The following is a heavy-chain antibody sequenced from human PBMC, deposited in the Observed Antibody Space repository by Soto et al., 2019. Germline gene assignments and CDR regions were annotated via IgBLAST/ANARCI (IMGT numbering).Heavy chain of an antibody. V-gene: IGHV3-9*01. CDR1: GFTFDDYA. D-gene: IGHD6-19*01. Sequence: EVQLVESGGGLVQPGRSLRLSCAASGFTFDDYAMHWVRQAPGKGLEWVSGISWNSGSIGYADSVKGRFTISRDNAKNSLYLQMHSLRAEDTALYYCAKDKRSGWYEKKNAFDIWGQGTMVTVSS. CDR2: ISWNSGSI. J-gene: IGHJ3*02. CDR3: AKDKRSGWYEKKNAFDI.